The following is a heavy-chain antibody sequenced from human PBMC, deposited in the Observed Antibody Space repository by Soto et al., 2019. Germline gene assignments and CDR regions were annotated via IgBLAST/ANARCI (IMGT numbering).Heavy chain of an antibody. CDR3: AREKVAYYDSSGYTFDY. Sequence: ASVKVSCKASGYTFTGYYMHWVRQAPGQGLEWMGWINPNSGGTNYAQKFQDRVTMTRDTSISTAYMELSRLRSDDTAVYYCAREKVAYYDSSGYTFDYWGQGTLVTVSS. D-gene: IGHD3-22*01. V-gene: IGHV1-2*02. CDR1: GYTFTGYY. J-gene: IGHJ4*02. CDR2: INPNSGGT.